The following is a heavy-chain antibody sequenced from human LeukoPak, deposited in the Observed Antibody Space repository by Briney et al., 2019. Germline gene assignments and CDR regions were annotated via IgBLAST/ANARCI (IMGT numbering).Heavy chain of an antibody. CDR2: IYPGDADT. CDR1: GSRFTSYW. J-gene: IGHJ6*03. CDR3: ARASSSWYQNYYYYMDV. D-gene: IGHD6-13*01. Sequence: GESLKISWKGSGSRFTSYWIGWVRQMPGKGLEGMGIIYPGDADTRYSPSFQGQVTISADTSIRSAYLQWSSLKASDTAMYYCARASSSWYQNYYYYMDVWGKGTTVTVSS. V-gene: IGHV5-51*01.